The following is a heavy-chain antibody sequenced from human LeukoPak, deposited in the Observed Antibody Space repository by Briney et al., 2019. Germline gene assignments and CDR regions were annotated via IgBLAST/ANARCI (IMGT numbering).Heavy chain of an antibody. V-gene: IGHV3-53*01. J-gene: IGHJ4*02. CDR3: ARNSGSYKYLFDY. CDR1: GFTVSSNY. D-gene: IGHD1-26*01. CDR2: IYSGGST. Sequence: GGSLRLSCAASGFTVSSNYMSWVRQAPGKGLEWVSVIYSGGSTYYADSAKGRFTISRDNSKNTLYLQMNSLRAEDTAVYYCARNSGSYKYLFDYWGQGTLVTVSS.